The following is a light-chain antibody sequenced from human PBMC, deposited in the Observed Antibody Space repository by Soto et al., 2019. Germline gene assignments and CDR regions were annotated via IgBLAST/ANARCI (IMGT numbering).Light chain of an antibody. Sequence: QSALTQPASVSGSPGQSISISCTETSTDVGGYNYVSWYQQHPGKAPKLMIYGVSNRPSGVSNRFSGSKSGNTASLTISGLQAEDEADYYCSSYTTSSTLMVFGGGTKLTVL. CDR1: STDVGGYNY. CDR3: SSYTTSSTLMV. J-gene: IGLJ2*01. V-gene: IGLV2-14*03. CDR2: GVS.